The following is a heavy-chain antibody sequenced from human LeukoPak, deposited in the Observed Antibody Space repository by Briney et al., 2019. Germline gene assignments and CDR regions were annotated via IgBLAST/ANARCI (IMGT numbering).Heavy chain of an antibody. J-gene: IGHJ4*02. CDR1: GFTFSSYA. CDR3: AKAYYDFWSGYFDY. V-gene: IGHV3-23*01. Sequence: GASLRLSCAASGFTFSSYAMNWVRQAPGKGLEWVSGISGSSASTYYADSVKGRFTISRDNSKNTLFLQMNSLRAEDTAVYYCAKAYYDFWSGYFDYWGQGTLVPVSS. D-gene: IGHD3-3*01. CDR2: ISGSSAST.